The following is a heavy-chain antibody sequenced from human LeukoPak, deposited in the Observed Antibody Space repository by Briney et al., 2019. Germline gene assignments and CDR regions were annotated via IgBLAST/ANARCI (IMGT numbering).Heavy chain of an antibody. CDR2: IYPGDSDT. Sequence: GESLKISCKGSGYSFTSYWLGWVRQMPGKALEWMGIIYPGDSDTRYSPSFQGQVTISADKSISTAYLQWSSLKASDTAMYYCARSSSWYQRVPFDYWGQGTLVTVSS. CDR3: ARSSSWYQRVPFDY. J-gene: IGHJ4*02. D-gene: IGHD6-13*01. CDR1: GYSFTSYW. V-gene: IGHV5-51*01.